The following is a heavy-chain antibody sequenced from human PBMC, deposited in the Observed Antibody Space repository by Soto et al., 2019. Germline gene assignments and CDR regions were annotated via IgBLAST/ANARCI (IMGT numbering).Heavy chain of an antibody. J-gene: IGHJ4*02. CDR2: ISLTGKTI. CDR1: GFSFTDYS. V-gene: IGHV3-23*01. Sequence: EVQLFQSGGDLVQPGGSLRLSCAASGFSFTDYSMNWVRQAPGRGLEWVSFISLTGKTIQYADSVKGRFTIFKDKSMHTVYLQMNSLRVEDTAIYYCTKERVNDDTYSFDYWGQGVLVTVSS. D-gene: IGHD3-22*01. CDR3: TKERVNDDTYSFDY.